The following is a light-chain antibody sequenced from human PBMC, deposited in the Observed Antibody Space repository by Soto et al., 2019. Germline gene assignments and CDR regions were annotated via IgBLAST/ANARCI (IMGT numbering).Light chain of an antibody. CDR2: DAS. CDR1: PSVGNY. CDR3: QQRIDWPVT. Sequence: EIVLTQSPATLSLSPGERATLSCRASPSVGNYLAWYQQKPGQAPRLLIYDASNRAPGIPARFSGSGSGTDFTLTIRSLEPEDFAVYYCQQRIDWPVTFGQGTRLEIK. V-gene: IGKV3-11*01. J-gene: IGKJ5*01.